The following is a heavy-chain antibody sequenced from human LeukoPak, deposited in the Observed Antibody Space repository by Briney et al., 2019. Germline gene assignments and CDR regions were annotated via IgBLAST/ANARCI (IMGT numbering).Heavy chain of an antibody. CDR2: IYTSGST. V-gene: IGHV4-4*07. Sequence: PSETLSLTCTVSGGSISSYYWSWIRQPAGKGLEWIGRIYTSGSTNYNPSLKSRVTISVDTSKNQFSLKLSSVTAADTAVYYCAREFYYDSSGYYSVYFDYWGQGTLVTVSS. CDR1: GGSISSYY. J-gene: IGHJ4*02. CDR3: AREFYYDSSGYYSVYFDY. D-gene: IGHD3-22*01.